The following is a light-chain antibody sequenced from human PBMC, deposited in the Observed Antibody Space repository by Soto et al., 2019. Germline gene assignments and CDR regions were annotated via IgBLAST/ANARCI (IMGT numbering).Light chain of an antibody. CDR2: DVT. CDR3: SSYTSSSTGV. J-gene: IGLJ2*01. V-gene: IGLV2-14*01. Sequence: QSVLTQPASVSGSPGQSITISCTGTSGDVGGYNYVSWYQQHPGKAPKLMIYDVTNRPSGVSNRFSGSKSGNTASLTISGLQAEDEADYYCSSYTSSSTGVFGGGTSSPS. CDR1: SGDVGGYNY.